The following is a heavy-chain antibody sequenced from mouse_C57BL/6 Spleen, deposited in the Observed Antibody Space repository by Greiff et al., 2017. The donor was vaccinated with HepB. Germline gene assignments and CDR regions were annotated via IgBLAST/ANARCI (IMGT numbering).Heavy chain of an antibody. V-gene: IGHV5-4*01. D-gene: IGHD2-5*01. J-gene: IGHJ2*01. Sequence: DVHLVESGGGLVKPGGSLKLSCAASGFTFSSYAMSWVRQTPEKRLEWVATISDGGSYTYYPDNVKGRFTISRDNAKNNLYLQMSHLKSEDTAMYYCARGKSNYGDYFDYWGQGTTLTVSS. CDR1: GFTFSSYA. CDR2: ISDGGSYT. CDR3: ARGKSNYGDYFDY.